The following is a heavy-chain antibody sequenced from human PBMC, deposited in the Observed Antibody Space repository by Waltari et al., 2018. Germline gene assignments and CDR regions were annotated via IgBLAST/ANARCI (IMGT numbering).Heavy chain of an antibody. D-gene: IGHD1-26*01. CDR2: INHSGST. J-gene: IGHJ6*03. V-gene: IGHV4-34*01. Sequence: QVQLQQWGAGLLKPSETLPLTCAVYGGSFSGYYWSWIRQPPGPGLEWIGEINHSGSTNYNPSLKSRVTISVDTSKNQFSLKLSSGTAADTAVYYCARATNSGSYYYYYYYYMDVWGKGTTVTVSS. CDR1: GGSFSGYY. CDR3: ARATNSGSYYYYYYYYMDV.